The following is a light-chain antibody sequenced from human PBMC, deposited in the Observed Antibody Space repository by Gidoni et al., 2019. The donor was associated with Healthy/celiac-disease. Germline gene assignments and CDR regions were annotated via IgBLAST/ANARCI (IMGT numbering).Light chain of an antibody. CDR2: SNN. CDR1: SANIGSNT. Sequence: QSVLTPPPSASGPSGQWVTSSCSESSANIGSNTVNRYQQLPGTAPKLLIYSNNQRPSGVPDRFSGSKSGTSASLAISGLQSEDEADYYCAAGDDSLNGVVFGGGTKLTVL. J-gene: IGLJ2*01. CDR3: AAGDDSLNGVV. V-gene: IGLV1-44*01.